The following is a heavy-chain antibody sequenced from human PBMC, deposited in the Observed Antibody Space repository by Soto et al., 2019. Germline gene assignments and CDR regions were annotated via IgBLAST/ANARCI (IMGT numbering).Heavy chain of an antibody. D-gene: IGHD3-22*01. CDR1: GYSFAGYW. J-gene: IGHJ4*02. V-gene: IGHV5-10-1*01. Sequence: GESLKISCKGSGYSFAGYWITWVRQKPGKGLEWMGRIDPSDSQTYYSPSFRGHVTISVTKSITTVFLQWSSLRASDTAMYYCARQIYDSDTGPNFQYYFDSWGQGTRVTVAS. CDR2: IDPSDSQT. CDR3: ARQIYDSDTGPNFQYYFDS.